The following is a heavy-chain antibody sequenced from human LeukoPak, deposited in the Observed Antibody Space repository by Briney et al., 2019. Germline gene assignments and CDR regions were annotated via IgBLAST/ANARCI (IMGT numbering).Heavy chain of an antibody. CDR1: GFTFSSYA. CDR2: ISYDGSNK. D-gene: IGHD3-10*01. V-gene: IGHV3-30-3*01. Sequence: PGGSLRLSCAASGFTFSSYAMHWVRQAPGKGLEWVAVISYDGSNKYYADSVKGRFTISRDSSKNTLYLQMNSLRAEDTAVYYCARAEGVTMEDYYYYYGMDVWGQGTTVTVSS. J-gene: IGHJ6*02. CDR3: ARAEGVTMEDYYYYYGMDV.